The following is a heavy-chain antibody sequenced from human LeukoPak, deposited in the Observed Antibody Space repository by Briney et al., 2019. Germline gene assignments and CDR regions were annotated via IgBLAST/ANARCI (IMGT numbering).Heavy chain of an antibody. D-gene: IGHD3-22*01. V-gene: IGHV4-59*01. CDR3: ARVQKDYYDSGGYHSAAAFDI. Sequence: PSETLSLTCTVSGGSINNYYWSWIRQSPGKGLEWTGYIYYRGSSNYNPSLKSRITMSVDTSKNQFSLKLNSVTAAGTAVYYCARVQKDYYDSGGYHSAAAFDIWGQGTMVTVSS. J-gene: IGHJ3*02. CDR1: GGSINNYY. CDR2: IYYRGSS.